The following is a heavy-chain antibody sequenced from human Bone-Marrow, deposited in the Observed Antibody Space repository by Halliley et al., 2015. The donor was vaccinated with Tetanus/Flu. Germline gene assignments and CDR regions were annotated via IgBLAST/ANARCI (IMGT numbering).Heavy chain of an antibody. J-gene: IGHJ2*01. Sequence: LRLSCAVSGYSISSGYYWGWIRQPPGEGLEWIATLHHSGNTYYNPSLGSRITISVDGPNNQLSLKLTSVTAADTAIYYCARGLTPWDSSGFDWYFDLWGRGSLVTVSS. CDR2: LHHSGNT. CDR3: ARGLTPWDSSGFDWYFDL. V-gene: IGHV4-38-2*01. D-gene: IGHD3-22*01. CDR1: GYSISSGYY.